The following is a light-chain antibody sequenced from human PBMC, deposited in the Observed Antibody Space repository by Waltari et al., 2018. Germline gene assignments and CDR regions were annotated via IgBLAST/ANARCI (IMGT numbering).Light chain of an antibody. J-gene: IGKJ1*01. V-gene: IGKV1-5*03. CDR1: QRITSW. CDR3: QQYNSYPWT. Sequence: DIQMTQSPSTLPASVGDRVTITCRASQRITSWLAWYQQIPGKPPKLLIYKASTLESGVPSRFSGSGSGTEFTLTISSLQPDDFATYYCQQYNSYPWTFGHGTKVELK. CDR2: KAS.